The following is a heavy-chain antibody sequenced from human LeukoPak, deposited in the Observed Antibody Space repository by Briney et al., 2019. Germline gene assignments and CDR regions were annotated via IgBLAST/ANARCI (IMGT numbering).Heavy chain of an antibody. CDR3: ARGYSSGWQVSRGYFDY. D-gene: IGHD6-19*01. CDR1: GGSISSSSYY. Sequence: PSETLSLTCTVSGGSISSSSYYWGWIRQSPGKGLEWIGSIYYSGSTYYNPSLKSRVTISVDTSKNQFSLKLSSVTAADTAVYYCARGYSSGWQVSRGYFDYWGQGTLVTVSS. CDR2: IYYSGST. V-gene: IGHV4-39*01. J-gene: IGHJ4*02.